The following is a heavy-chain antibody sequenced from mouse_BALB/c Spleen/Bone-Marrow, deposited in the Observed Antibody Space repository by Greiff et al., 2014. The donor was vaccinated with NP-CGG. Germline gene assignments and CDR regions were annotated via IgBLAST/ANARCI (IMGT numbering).Heavy chain of an antibody. CDR2: IDPANGNT. CDR1: GFNIKDTL. Sequence: EVQLVESGAELVKPGASVKLSCTGSGFNIKDTLMHWVKQRPEQGLEWIGRIDPANGNTKYDPKFQGKATITADTSSNTAYLQLTRLTSEDTAVYYCTRGEDYWGQGTTLAVSS. V-gene: IGHV14-3*02. J-gene: IGHJ2*01. CDR3: TRGEDY.